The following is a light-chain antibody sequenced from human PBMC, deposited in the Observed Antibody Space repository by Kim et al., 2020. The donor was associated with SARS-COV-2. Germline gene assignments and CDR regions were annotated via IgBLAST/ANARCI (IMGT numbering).Light chain of an antibody. Sequence: LSTGKRATLSCRASLSVSSSYLAWYQQKPGQAPRLLIYGASSRATGIPDRFSGSGSGTDFTLTISRLEPEDFAVYYCQQYGSSPYTFGQGTKLEI. J-gene: IGKJ2*01. CDR1: LSVSSSY. CDR3: QQYGSSPYT. V-gene: IGKV3-20*01. CDR2: GAS.